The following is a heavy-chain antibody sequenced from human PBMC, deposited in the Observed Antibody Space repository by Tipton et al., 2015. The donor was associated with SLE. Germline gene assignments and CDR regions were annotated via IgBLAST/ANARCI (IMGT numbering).Heavy chain of an antibody. CDR1: GGSFSGYY. D-gene: IGHD3-3*01. Sequence: TLSLTCAVYGGSFSGYYWSWIRQPPGKGLEWIWEINHSGSTNYNPSLKSRVTISVDTSKNQFSLKLSSVTAADMAVYYCARIVTYYDFWSGPGKVYYYYYMDVWGKGTTVTVSS. J-gene: IGHJ6*03. CDR3: ARIVTYYDFWSGPGKVYYYYYMDV. V-gene: IGHV4-34*01. CDR2: INHSGST.